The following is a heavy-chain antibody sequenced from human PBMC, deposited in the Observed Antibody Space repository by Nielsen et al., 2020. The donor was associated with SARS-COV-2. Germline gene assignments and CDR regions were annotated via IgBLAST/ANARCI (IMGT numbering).Heavy chain of an antibody. CDR1: GFTFDDYA. CDR3: ARLGTAAGLDY. Sequence: GGSLRLSCAASGFTFDDYAMNWVRQAPGKGLEWVSSISSSSSYIYYADSVKGRFTISRDNAKNSLYLQMNSLRAEDTAVYYCARLGTAAGLDYWGQGTLVTVSS. V-gene: IGHV3-21*01. D-gene: IGHD6-13*01. J-gene: IGHJ4*02. CDR2: ISSSSSYI.